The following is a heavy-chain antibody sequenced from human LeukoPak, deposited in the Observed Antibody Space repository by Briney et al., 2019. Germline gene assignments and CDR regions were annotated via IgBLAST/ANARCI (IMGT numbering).Heavy chain of an antibody. D-gene: IGHD3-10*01. CDR3: ARYGGAGDYYFDY. CDR1: GGSISSYY. J-gene: IGHJ4*02. V-gene: IGHV4-59*01. CDR2: IYYSGST. Sequence: SETLSLTCTVSGGSISSYYWSWIRQPPGKGLEWIGYIYYSGSTNYNPSPKSRVTISVDTSKNQFSQKLSSVTAADTAVYYCARYGGAGDYYFDYWGQGTLVTVSS.